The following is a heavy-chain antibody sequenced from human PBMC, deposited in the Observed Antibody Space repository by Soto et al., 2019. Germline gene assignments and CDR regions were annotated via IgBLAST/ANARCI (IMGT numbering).Heavy chain of an antibody. CDR3: ARDYYDSSGYYYGNFDY. CDR1: GFTFSSYS. CDR2: ISSSSSYI. Sequence: EVQLVESGGGLVKPGGSLRLSCAASGFTFSSYSMNWVRQAPGKGLEWVSSISSSSSYIYYADSVKGRFTISRDNAKNSLYLQMNSLRAEDTAVYYCARDYYDSSGYYYGNFDYWGQGTLVTVSS. J-gene: IGHJ4*02. V-gene: IGHV3-21*01. D-gene: IGHD3-22*01.